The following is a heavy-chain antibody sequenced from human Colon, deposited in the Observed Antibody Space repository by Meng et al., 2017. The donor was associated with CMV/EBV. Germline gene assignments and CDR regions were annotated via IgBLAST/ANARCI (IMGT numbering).Heavy chain of an antibody. J-gene: IGHJ6*02. CDR2: LSPGGGAT. V-gene: IGHV3-23*01. CDR1: GFVFSTSA. D-gene: IGHD2-8*02. CDR3: AKGHNTAGFHPSYYGLDV. Sequence: GESLKISCAASGFVFSTSAMSWVRQAPGKGLEWVAGLSPGGGATYYAQSVRGRFTVSRDHSKNMVFLQLNSLRAEDTAVYYCAKGHNTAGFHPSYYGLDVWGQGTTVTVSS.